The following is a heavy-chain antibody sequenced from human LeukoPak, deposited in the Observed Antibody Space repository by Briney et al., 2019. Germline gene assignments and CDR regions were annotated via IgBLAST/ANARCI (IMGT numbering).Heavy chain of an antibody. CDR3: ARVAVAAAGNSAFDI. J-gene: IGHJ3*02. D-gene: IGHD6-13*01. CDR2: LYKGVNS. V-gene: IGHV4-39*07. CDR1: GGFLSSSAYY. Sequence: PSETLSLTCTVSGGFLSSSAYYWGWIRQSPGKGLEWIGNLYKGVNSDYNPSLRSRVTMSLDTSRNQFSLRLSFVTAADTAVYYCARVAVAAAGNSAFDIWGQGTMVTVSS.